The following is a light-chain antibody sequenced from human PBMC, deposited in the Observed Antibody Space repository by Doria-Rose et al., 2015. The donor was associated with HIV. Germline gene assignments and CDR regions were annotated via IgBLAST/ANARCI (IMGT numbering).Light chain of an antibody. CDR2: DGS. V-gene: IGKV3-20*01. CDR1: QSFSSTY. J-gene: IGKJ1*01. Sequence: TQSPGTLSLSPGERATLSCRASQSFSSTYLAWYQQKPGQAPSLLIYDGSTRATGIPDRFSASGSGTDFTLNINRQEPEDCALYYCHQYGTSWTCGQGTKVEI. CDR3: HQYGTSWT.